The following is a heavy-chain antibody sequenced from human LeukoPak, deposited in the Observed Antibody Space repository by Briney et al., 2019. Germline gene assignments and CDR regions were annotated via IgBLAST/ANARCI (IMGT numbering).Heavy chain of an antibody. D-gene: IGHD1-26*01. CDR3: ARGGTWELLLDY. V-gene: IGHV3-30*02. Sequence: GGSLRLSCAASGFTFSSYGMHWVRQAPGKGLEWVAFIRYDGSNKYYADSVKGRFTISRDNSKNTLYLQMNSLRAEDTAVYYCARGGTWELLLDYWGQGTLVTVSS. J-gene: IGHJ4*02. CDR2: IRYDGSNK. CDR1: GFTFSSYG.